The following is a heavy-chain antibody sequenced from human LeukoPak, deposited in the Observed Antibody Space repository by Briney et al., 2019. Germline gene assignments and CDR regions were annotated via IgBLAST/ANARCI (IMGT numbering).Heavy chain of an antibody. J-gene: IGHJ5*02. Sequence: GRPLRLSCAASGFTFSSYGMHWVRQAPGKGLEWVAVISYDGSNKYYADSVKGRFTISRDNSKNTLYLQMNSLRAEDTAVYYCAKNKYSGSYRRTDWFDPWGQGTLVTVSS. CDR1: GFTFSSYG. V-gene: IGHV3-30*18. D-gene: IGHD1-26*01. CDR2: ISYDGSNK. CDR3: AKNKYSGSYRRTDWFDP.